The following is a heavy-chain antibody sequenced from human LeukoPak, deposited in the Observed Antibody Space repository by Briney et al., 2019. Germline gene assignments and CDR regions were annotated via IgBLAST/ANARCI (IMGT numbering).Heavy chain of an antibody. CDR2: INPDSGGA. Sequence: ASVKVSCKASGYTFTGNFMHWVRQAPGQGLEWMGLINPDSGGANYAQKFQGRVTMTRDTSISTAYMELSRLRSDDTAVYYCARGTDCSGGSCSDYWGQGTLVTVSS. J-gene: IGHJ4*02. D-gene: IGHD2-15*01. V-gene: IGHV1-2*06. CDR3: ARGTDCSGGSCSDY. CDR1: GYTFTGNF.